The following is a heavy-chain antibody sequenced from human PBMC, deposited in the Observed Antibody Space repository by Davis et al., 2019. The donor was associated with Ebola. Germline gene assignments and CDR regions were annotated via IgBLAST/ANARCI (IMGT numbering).Heavy chain of an antibody. J-gene: IGHJ4*02. V-gene: IGHV3-74*03. CDR1: GFTFHDFA. D-gene: IGHD3-3*01. CDR3: TRDFNWLLYDY. CDR2: ISHDGVIT. Sequence: PGGSLRLSCVASGFTFHDFAMHWVRQAPGKGLEWVSRISHDGVITTYVDSVKGRFTISRDNAKNTLFLQMNSLRDEDTAVYFCTRDFNWLLYDYWGPGTRVTVSS.